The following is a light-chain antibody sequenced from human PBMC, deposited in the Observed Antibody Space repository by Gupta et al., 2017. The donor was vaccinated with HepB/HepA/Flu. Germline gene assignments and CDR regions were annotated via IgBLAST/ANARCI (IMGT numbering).Light chain of an antibody. CDR2: YDR. V-gene: IGLV3-21*04. Sequence: SYVLTQPSSVSVAPRRTARITCGGNNIGSKTVHWYQQKPGQAPVVVNYYDRDRPSGIPERFSGFNSGNTATLTINKVEAGDEADYYCQVWDTTTNLVVFGGGTKLTVL. J-gene: IGLJ2*01. CDR3: QVWDTTTNLVV. CDR1: NIGSKT.